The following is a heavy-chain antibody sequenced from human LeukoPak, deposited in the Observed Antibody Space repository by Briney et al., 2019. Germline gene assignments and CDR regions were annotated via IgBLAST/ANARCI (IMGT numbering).Heavy chain of an antibody. Sequence: GGSLRLSCAASGFTFSSYDMNWVREAPGEGLGWVSYISSSGSTIYYADSVKGRFTISRDNAKSSLYLQMNSLRAEDTAVYYCASNSGTAGPLYFDDWGQGALVTVSS. V-gene: IGHV3-48*03. CDR1: GFTFSSYD. CDR3: ASNSGTAGPLYFDD. D-gene: IGHD1-26*01. J-gene: IGHJ4*02. CDR2: ISSSGSTI.